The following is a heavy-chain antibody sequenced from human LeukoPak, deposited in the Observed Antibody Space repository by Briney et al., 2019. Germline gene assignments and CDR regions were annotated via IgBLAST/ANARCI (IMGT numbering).Heavy chain of an antibody. CDR2: ITPDGSST. D-gene: IGHD3-22*01. V-gene: IGHV3-74*01. CDR3: VRAAAYYYDSSSLYMDV. CDR1: GFTFSNYW. J-gene: IGHJ6*02. Sequence: GGSLRLSCAASGFTFSNYWMHWVRQAPGKGLVWVSGITPDGSSTSYADSVKGRFTISRDNAKNTLYLQMNSLRAEDTAVYYCVRAAAYYYDSSSLYMDVWGQGTTVTVSS.